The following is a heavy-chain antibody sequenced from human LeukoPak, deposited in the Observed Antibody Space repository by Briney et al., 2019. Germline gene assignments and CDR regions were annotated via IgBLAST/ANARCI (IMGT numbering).Heavy chain of an antibody. Sequence: GSLRLSCAASGFTFSDYYMSWIRQAPGKGLEWVSYISSSGSTIYYADSVKGRFTTSRDNAKNSLYLQMNSLRAGDTAVYYCARDQNLGYYYDSSGYSDYWGQGTLVTVSS. CDR2: ISSSGSTI. V-gene: IGHV3-11*04. J-gene: IGHJ4*02. CDR3: ARDQNLGYYYDSSGYSDY. D-gene: IGHD3-22*01. CDR1: GFTFSDYY.